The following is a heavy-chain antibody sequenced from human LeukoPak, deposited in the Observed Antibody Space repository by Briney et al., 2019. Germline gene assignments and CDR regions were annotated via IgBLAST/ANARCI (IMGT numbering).Heavy chain of an antibody. J-gene: IGHJ4*02. CDR1: GGSISSGGYY. CDR3: ARRFLGWYSHFDY. Sequence: SQTLSLTCTVSGGSISSGGYYWSWIRQHPGKGLEWMGYIDYSGSTYYNPSLKSRVTISRDTSKNQFSLKLSSVTAADTAIYYCARRFLGWYSHFDYWGQGTLVTVSS. V-gene: IGHV4-31*03. D-gene: IGHD3-3*01. CDR2: IDYSGST.